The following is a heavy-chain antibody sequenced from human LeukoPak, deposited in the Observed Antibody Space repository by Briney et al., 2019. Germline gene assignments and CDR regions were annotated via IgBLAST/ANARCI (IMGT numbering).Heavy chain of an antibody. CDR3: ARLDGYSRYYYYTDV. D-gene: IGHD5-18*01. J-gene: IGHJ6*03. Sequence: SETLSLTCILSGGSTSSISYCWGWTRQPPWKGLEWSGCIYYSGSTYYNPSLKSRATISVDKSKNQFSRKLSSVTAADTAVYYCARLDGYSRYYYYTDVWGKGTTVTVSS. CDR2: IYYSGST. CDR1: GGSTSSISYC. V-gene: IGHV4-39*01.